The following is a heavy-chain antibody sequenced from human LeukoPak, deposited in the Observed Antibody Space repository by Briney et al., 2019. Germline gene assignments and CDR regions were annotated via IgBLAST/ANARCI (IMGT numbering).Heavy chain of an antibody. CDR1: GYTFTSYD. V-gene: IGHV1-8*01. Sequence: ASVKVSCKASGYTFTSYDINWVRQATGQGLEWMGWMNPNSGNTGYAQKFQGRVTMTRNTSTSTAYMELSSLRSEDTAVYYCARGRVAAAGTSGYWGQGTLVTVSS. CDR3: ARGRVAAAGTSGY. D-gene: IGHD6-13*01. CDR2: MNPNSGNT. J-gene: IGHJ4*02.